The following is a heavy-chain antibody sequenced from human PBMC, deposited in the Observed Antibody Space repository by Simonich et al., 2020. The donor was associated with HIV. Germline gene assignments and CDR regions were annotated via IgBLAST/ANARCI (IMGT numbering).Heavy chain of an antibody. D-gene: IGHD2-2*01. V-gene: IGHV4-34*01. CDR3: ARGFYQRLYYFDY. Sequence: QVQLQQWGAGLLKPSETLSLTCAVYGGSFSGYYWCWIRQPPGKGRRGIGEINHSGSTNYNPSRKSRVTISVDTSKNQFSLKLSSVTAADTAVYYCARGFYQRLYYFDYWGQGTLVTVSS. CDR2: INHSGST. CDR1: GGSFSGYY. J-gene: IGHJ4*02.